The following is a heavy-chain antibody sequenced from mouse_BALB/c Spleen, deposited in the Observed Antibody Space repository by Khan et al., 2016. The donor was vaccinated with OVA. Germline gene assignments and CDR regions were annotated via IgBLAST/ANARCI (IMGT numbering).Heavy chain of an antibody. CDR1: GYSFTDYY. Sequence: VQLQESGAELARPGASVKLSCKASGYSFTDYYINWVKQRTGQGLEWIGDISPGSGDTYYNDKFKGKATLTADESSSTAYMQLRSLTSEDSAVSFCERGNYFGYTFAYWGQGTLVTVSA. D-gene: IGHD1-2*01. CDR3: ERGNYFGYTFAY. V-gene: IGHV1-77*01. CDR2: ISPGSGDT. J-gene: IGHJ3*01.